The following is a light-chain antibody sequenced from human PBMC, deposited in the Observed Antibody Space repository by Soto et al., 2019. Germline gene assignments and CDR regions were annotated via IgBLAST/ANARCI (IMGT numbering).Light chain of an antibody. V-gene: IGKV1-39*01. CDR2: AAS. Sequence: IQMTQYPSSLSASVGDRVTITCRASQSISSYLNWYQQKPGKAPKLLIYAASSLQSGVPSRFSGSGSGTEFTLTISSLQTDECATCSEKVYLTQASVCFDGGTKVDIK. CDR1: QSISSY. CDR3: KVYLTQASVC. J-gene: IGKJ4*01.